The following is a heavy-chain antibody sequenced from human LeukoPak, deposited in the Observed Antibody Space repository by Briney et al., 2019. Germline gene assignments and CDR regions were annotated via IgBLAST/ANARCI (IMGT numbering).Heavy chain of an antibody. V-gene: IGHV3-30*18. CDR1: GFTFSSYG. J-gene: IGHJ6*03. CDR2: ISYDGSNK. D-gene: IGHD4-23*01. Sequence: GGSLRLSCAASGFTFSSYGMHWVRQAPGKGLEWVAVISYDGSNKYYADSVKGRFTISRDNSKNTLDLQMNSLRAEDTAIYYCAKDGNAHAYYFYHTDVWGKGTTVTVSS. CDR3: AKDGNAHAYYFYHTDV.